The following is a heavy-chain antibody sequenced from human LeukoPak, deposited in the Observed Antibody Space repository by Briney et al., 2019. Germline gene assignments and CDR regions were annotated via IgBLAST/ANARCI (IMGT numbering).Heavy chain of an antibody. V-gene: IGHV4-61*08. J-gene: IGHJ4*02. Sequence: PSETLSLTCTVSGGSISSGDYYWRWIRQPPGRGLEWIGYIYYSGSTNYNPSLKSRVTISVDTSKNQFSLKLSSVTAADTAVYYCARLGRGRDFDYWGQGALVTVSS. CDR2: IYYSGST. CDR3: ARLGRGRDFDY. D-gene: IGHD3-16*01. CDR1: GGSISSGDYY.